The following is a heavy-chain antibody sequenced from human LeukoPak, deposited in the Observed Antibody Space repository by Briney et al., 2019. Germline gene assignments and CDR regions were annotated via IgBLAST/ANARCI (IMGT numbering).Heavy chain of an antibody. Sequence: GESLKISCKGSGYSFTSYWIGWVRQMPGKGLEWMGIIYPGDSDTRYSPSFQGQVTISADKSISTAYLQWSSLKASDTAMYYCARLDGYDSSGKNWFDPWGQGTLVTVSS. D-gene: IGHD3-22*01. CDR2: IYPGDSDT. J-gene: IGHJ5*02. CDR1: GYSFTSYW. CDR3: ARLDGYDSSGKNWFDP. V-gene: IGHV5-51*01.